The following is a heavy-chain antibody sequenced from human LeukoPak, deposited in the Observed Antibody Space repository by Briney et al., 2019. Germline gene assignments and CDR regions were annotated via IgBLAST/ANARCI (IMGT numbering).Heavy chain of an antibody. CDR2: IKQDGSEK. CDR3: ARGWLYYYYGMDV. CDR1: GFTFSSYW. D-gene: IGHD5-12*01. Sequence: GGSLRLSCAASGFTFSSYWMSWVRQAPGKGLEWVANIKQDGSEKYYVDSVKGRFTISRDNAKNSLYLQMNSLRAEDTAVNYCARGWLYYYYGMDVWGQGTTVTVSS. V-gene: IGHV3-7*01. J-gene: IGHJ6*02.